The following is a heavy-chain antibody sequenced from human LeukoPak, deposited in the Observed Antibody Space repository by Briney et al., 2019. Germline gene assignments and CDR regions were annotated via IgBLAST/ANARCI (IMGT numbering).Heavy chain of an antibody. CDR2: INPNSGGT. Sequence: GGSLRLSCAASGFTFTGYYMHWVRQAPGQGLEWMGWINPNSGGTNYAQKFQGRVTMTRDTSISTAYMELSRLRSDDTAVCYCANHGGSSSFLGSWGQGTLVTVSS. D-gene: IGHD6-6*01. CDR3: ANHGGSSSFLGS. V-gene: IGHV1-2*02. J-gene: IGHJ5*02. CDR1: GFTFTGYY.